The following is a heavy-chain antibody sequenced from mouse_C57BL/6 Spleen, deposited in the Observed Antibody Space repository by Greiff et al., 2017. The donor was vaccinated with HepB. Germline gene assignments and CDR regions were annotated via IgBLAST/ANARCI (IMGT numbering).Heavy chain of an antibody. J-gene: IGHJ3*01. CDR3: VRDGGYDWFAY. V-gene: IGHV10-3*01. CDR2: IRSKSSNSAT. CDR1: GFTFNTYA. Sequence: EVQLQESGGGLVQPKGSLKLSCAASGFTFNTYAMHWVRQAPGKGLEWVARIRSKSSNSATYYADSVKDRFTISRDDSQSMLYLQMNNLKTEDTAMYYCVRDGGYDWFAYWGQGTLVTVSA. D-gene: IGHD2-2*01.